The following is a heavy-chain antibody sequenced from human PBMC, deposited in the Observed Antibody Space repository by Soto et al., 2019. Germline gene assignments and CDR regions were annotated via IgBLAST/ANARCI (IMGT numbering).Heavy chain of an antibody. Sequence: GASVKVSCKASGGTFSSYAISWVRQAPGQGLEWKGGIIPIFGTANYAQKFQGRVTITADESTSTAYMELSSLRSEDTAVYYCARDAPADSSGYYYGAFDIWGQGTMVTVSS. J-gene: IGHJ3*02. CDR2: IIPIFGTA. CDR3: ARDAPADSSGYYYGAFDI. CDR1: GGTFSSYA. D-gene: IGHD3-22*01. V-gene: IGHV1-69*13.